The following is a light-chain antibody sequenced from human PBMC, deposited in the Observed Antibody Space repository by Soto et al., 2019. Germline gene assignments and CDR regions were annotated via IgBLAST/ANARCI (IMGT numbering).Light chain of an antibody. CDR3: CSYAGSYTLGV. CDR2: DVS. CDR1: SSDVGGSIY. Sequence: QAVVTQPRSVSGSPGQSVTISCTGTSSDVGGSIYVSWYQQHPGKAPKLMIYDVSTRPSGVPDRFSGSKSGNTASLTISGLQAEDEADYYCCSYAGSYTLGVFGGGTQLTVL. V-gene: IGLV2-11*01. J-gene: IGLJ3*02.